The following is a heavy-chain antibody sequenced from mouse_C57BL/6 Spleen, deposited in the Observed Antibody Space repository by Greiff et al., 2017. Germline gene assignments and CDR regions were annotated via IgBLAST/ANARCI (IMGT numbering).Heavy chain of an antibody. Sequence: QVQLQQPGAELVKPGASVKMSCKASGYTFTSYWITWVKQRPGQGLEWIGDIYPGSGSTNYNEKFKSKATLTVDTSSSTASMQLSSLTSEDSAVYYCAREDYGFSSYAMDYWGQGTSVTVSS. CDR1: GYTFTSYW. J-gene: IGHJ4*01. V-gene: IGHV1-55*01. CDR2: IYPGSGST. D-gene: IGHD1-1*01. CDR3: AREDYGFSSYAMDY.